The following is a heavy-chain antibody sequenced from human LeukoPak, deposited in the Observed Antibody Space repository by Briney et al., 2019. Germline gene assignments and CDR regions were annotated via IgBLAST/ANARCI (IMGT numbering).Heavy chain of an antibody. CDR2: INTMFGTV. Sequence: AAVQVSFKASGYTFTGYYMHWVGPAPGQELEGMGGINTMFGTVKYAQKVQGRITITADKAKSTVYMELSSLTSDDTALYYCARGGGLADSYSPIDFWGQGTMVTVSS. J-gene: IGHJ3*01. CDR3: ARGGGLADSYSPIDF. V-gene: IGHV1-46*01. CDR1: GYTFTGYY. D-gene: IGHD2-21*01.